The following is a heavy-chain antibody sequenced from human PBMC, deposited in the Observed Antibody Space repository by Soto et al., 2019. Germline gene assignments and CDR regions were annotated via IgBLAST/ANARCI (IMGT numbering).Heavy chain of an antibody. CDR3: ARVYCKGGSCFFDS. Sequence: QVQLQESGPRLVKPSETVSLTCTVSGGSMNRFYWSWIRQPPGKGLVWIGYIYYSGSTTYNPSLESRVTISVDTSKNQVSLRLRSVTAADTAIYYCARVYCKGGSCFFDSWGQGTLVSVSS. J-gene: IGHJ4*02. V-gene: IGHV4-59*01. D-gene: IGHD2-15*01. CDR2: IYYSGST. CDR1: GGSMNRFY.